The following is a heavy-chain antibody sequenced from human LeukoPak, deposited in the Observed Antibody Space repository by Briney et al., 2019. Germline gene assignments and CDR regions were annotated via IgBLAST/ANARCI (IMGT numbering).Heavy chain of an antibody. Sequence: PSETLSLTCTVSGGSISSYYWSWIRQPPGKGLEWIGYIYYSGSTNYNPSLKSRVTISVDTSKNQFSLKLSSVTAADTAVYYCARDATYTYCGGDCYEYWFDPWGQGTLVTVSS. CDR3: ARDATYTYCGGDCYEYWFDP. CDR2: IYYSGST. D-gene: IGHD2-21*02. CDR1: GGSISSYY. V-gene: IGHV4-59*01. J-gene: IGHJ5*02.